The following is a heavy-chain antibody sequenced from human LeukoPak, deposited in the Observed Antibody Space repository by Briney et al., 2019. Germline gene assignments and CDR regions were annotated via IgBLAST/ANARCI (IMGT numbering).Heavy chain of an antibody. CDR2: ISSSSSYI. D-gene: IGHD3-3*01. J-gene: IGHJ4*02. Sequence: GGSLRLSCAASGFTFSSYSMNWVRQAPGKGLEWVSSISSSSSYIYYADSVKGRFTISRDNAKNSLYLQMNSLRAEDTAVYYCARGWEHYDFWRETNGDYWGQGTLVTVSS. V-gene: IGHV3-21*01. CDR3: ARGWEHYDFWRETNGDY. CDR1: GFTFSSYS.